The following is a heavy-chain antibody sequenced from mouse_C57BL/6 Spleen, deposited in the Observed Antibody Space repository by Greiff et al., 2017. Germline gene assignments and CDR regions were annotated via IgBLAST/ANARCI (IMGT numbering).Heavy chain of an antibody. Sequence: QVQLQQPGAELVKPGASVKLSCKASGYTFTSYWMHWVKQRPGQGLEWIGMIHPNSGSTNYNEKFKSKATLTVDKSSSTAYMQLGSLTSEDSAVYYCAKGFITTVVATRDYYAMDYWGQGTSVTVSS. V-gene: IGHV1-64*01. CDR1: GYTFTSYW. D-gene: IGHD1-1*01. CDR2: IHPNSGST. CDR3: AKGFITTVVATRDYYAMDY. J-gene: IGHJ4*01.